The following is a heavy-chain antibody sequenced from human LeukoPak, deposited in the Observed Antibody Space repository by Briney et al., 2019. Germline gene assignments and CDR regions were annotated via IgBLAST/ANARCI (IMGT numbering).Heavy chain of an antibody. CDR3: ARDSTLGYCSGGSCYFDY. J-gene: IGHJ4*02. CDR2: IWYDGSNK. D-gene: IGHD2-15*01. Sequence: PGGSLRLSCAASGFTFSSYGMHWVRQAPGEGLEWVAVIWYDGSNKYYADSVKGRFTISRDNSKNTLYLQMNSLRAEDTAVYYCARDSTLGYCSGGSCYFDYWGQGTLVTVSS. V-gene: IGHV3-33*01. CDR1: GFTFSSYG.